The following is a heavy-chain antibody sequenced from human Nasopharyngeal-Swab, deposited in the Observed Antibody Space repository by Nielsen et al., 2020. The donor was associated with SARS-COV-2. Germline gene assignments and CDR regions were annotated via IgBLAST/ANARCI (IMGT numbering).Heavy chain of an antibody. J-gene: IGHJ4*02. Sequence: GGSLRLSCAASGFTFSSYSMNWVRQAPGKGLEWVSYISSSSSTIYYADSVKGRFTISRDNAKNSLYLQMNSLRAEDTAVYYCARRSSGWGSYFDYWGQGTLVTVSS. CDR3: ARRSSGWGSYFDY. D-gene: IGHD6-19*01. CDR1: GFTFSSYS. V-gene: IGHV3-48*04. CDR2: ISSSSSTI.